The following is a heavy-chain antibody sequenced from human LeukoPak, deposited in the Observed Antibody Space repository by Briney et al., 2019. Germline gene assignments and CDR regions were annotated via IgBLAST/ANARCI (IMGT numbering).Heavy chain of an antibody. Sequence: PGGSLRLSCAASGFTVSSNYMSWVRQAPGKGLEWVSVIYSGGSTYYADSVKGRFTISRDNSKNTLYLQMNSLRAEDTAVYYCAKVEASQWLVREYYFDYWGQGTLVTVSS. CDR1: GFTVSSNY. D-gene: IGHD6-19*01. V-gene: IGHV3-66*01. CDR3: AKVEASQWLVREYYFDY. J-gene: IGHJ4*02. CDR2: IYSGGST.